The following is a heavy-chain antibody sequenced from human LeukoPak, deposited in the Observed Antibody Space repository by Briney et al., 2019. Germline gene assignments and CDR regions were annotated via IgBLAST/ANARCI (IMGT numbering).Heavy chain of an antibody. CDR3: ARSGSGWYSRGMGY. D-gene: IGHD6-19*01. J-gene: IGHJ4*02. CDR1: GGTFSSYA. CDR2: IIPILGIA. Sequence: GASVKVSCKASGGTFSSYAISWVRQAPGQGLEWMGRIIPILGIANYAQKLQGRVTMTTDTSTSTAYMELRSLRSDDTAVYYCARSGSGWYSRGMGYWGQGTLVTVSS. V-gene: IGHV1-69*04.